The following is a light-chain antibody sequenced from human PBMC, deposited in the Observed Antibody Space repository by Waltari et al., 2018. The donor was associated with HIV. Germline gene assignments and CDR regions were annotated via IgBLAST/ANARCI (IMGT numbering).Light chain of an antibody. V-gene: IGLV1-40*01. CDR3: QSHDRSLSGPWV. Sequence: QSVLTQPPSVSGAPGQTVTISCDGSSSNIGAGYDVHWYKQVPGTSPKLVIYSNIKRPSAGPDRFSASKSGTSASLAITGLQAEDEAHYYCQSHDRSLSGPWVFGGGTKLTGL. J-gene: IGLJ3*02. CDR2: SNI. CDR1: SSNIGAGYD.